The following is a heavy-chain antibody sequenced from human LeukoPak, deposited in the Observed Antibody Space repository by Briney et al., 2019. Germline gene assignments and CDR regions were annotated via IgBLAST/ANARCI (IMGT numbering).Heavy chain of an antibody. J-gene: IGHJ4*02. D-gene: IGHD3-22*01. CDR1: GYTFTSYG. V-gene: IGHV1-18*01. CDR2: NSAYNGNT. Sequence: ASVKVSCKSSGYTFTSYGISWVRQAPGPGLEWMGWNSAYNGNTNYAQKLQGRVTMTTDTSTSTAYMELRSLRSDDTAVYYCARDLPLYYYDSSGYQSTNDYWGQGTLVTVSS. CDR3: ARDLPLYYYDSSGYQSTNDY.